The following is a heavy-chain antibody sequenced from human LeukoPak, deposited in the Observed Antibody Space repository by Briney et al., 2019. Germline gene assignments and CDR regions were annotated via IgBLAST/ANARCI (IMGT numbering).Heavy chain of an antibody. D-gene: IGHD2-8*01. J-gene: IGHJ3*02. CDR3: ARHHVYSDAFDI. CDR1: GGSISSSRYY. V-gene: IGHV4-39*01. Sequence: SETLSLTCTVSGGSISSSRYYWGWIRQPPGKGLEWIGTIFYSGSTYYNPSLKSRVTISVDTSKNQFSLKLSSVTAADTAVYYCARHHVYSDAFDIWGQGTMVTVSS. CDR2: IFYSGST.